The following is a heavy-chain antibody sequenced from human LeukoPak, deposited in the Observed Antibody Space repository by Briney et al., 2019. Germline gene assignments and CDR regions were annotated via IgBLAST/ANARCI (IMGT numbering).Heavy chain of an antibody. V-gene: IGHV3-30-3*01. J-gene: IGHJ3*02. D-gene: IGHD2-15*01. CDR3: ASIYCSGGSCYSDAFDI. Sequence: GGSLRHSCAAPGFTSSSYAMRWVRQAPGKGLEWVAAISYNGSNKYYADSVKGRFTISRDNSKNTLYLQMNSLRAEDTAVYYCASIYCSGGSCYSDAFDIWGQGTMVTVSS. CDR1: GFTSSSYA. CDR2: ISYNGSNK.